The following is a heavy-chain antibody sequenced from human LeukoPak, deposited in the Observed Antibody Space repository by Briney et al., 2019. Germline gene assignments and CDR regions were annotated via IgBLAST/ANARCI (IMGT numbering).Heavy chain of an antibody. J-gene: IGHJ6*02. Sequence: GRSLRLSCAASGFTFSSFGMHWVRQAPGKGLEWVAVISYDGSNKYYADSVKGRFTISRDNSKNTLYLQMNSLRAEDTAVYYCAKDRRIVVVTATQRYYYYGMDVWGQGTTVTVSS. CDR3: AKDRRIVVVTATQRYYYYGMDV. CDR1: GFTFSSFG. V-gene: IGHV3-30*18. CDR2: ISYDGSNK. D-gene: IGHD2-21*02.